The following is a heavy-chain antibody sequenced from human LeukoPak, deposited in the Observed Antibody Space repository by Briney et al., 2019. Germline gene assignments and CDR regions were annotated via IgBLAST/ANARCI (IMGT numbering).Heavy chain of an antibody. CDR1: GFTFTNYY. D-gene: IGHD2-15*01. V-gene: IGHV1-2*02. CDR2: INPNSGDT. J-gene: IGHJ4*02. Sequence: ASVKVSCKASGFTFTNYYIHWVRQAPGQGLEWMAWINPNSGDTDYAQKFQGRVTMTRDTSISTAYMELSSLRSDDTAVYYCARRCAGGSCYFLDYWGQGTLVTVSS. CDR3: ARRCAGGSCYFLDY.